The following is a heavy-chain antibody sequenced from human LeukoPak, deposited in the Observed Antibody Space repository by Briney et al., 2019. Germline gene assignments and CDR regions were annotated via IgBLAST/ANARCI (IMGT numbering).Heavy chain of an antibody. CDR2: ISYDGSNK. D-gene: IGHD3-22*01. Sequence: GGSLRLSCAASGFTFSSYAMHWVRQAPGKGLEWVAVISYDGSNKYYADSVKGRFTISRDNSKNTLYLQMNSLRAEDTAVYYCAKAKYYYDSSGYFDYWGQGTLVTVSS. V-gene: IGHV3-30*04. CDR3: AKAKYYYDSSGYFDY. CDR1: GFTFSSYA. J-gene: IGHJ4*02.